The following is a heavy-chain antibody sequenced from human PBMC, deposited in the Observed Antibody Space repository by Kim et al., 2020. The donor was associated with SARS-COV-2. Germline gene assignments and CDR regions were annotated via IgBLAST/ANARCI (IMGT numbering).Heavy chain of an antibody. J-gene: IGHJ4*02. CDR2: NT. V-gene: IGHV1-8*01. D-gene: IGHD4-17*01. CDR3: ARDGGDFFDY. Sequence: NTGYAQKFQGRVTMTRNTSISTAYMELSSLRSEDTAVYYCARDGGDFFDYWGQGTLVTVSS.